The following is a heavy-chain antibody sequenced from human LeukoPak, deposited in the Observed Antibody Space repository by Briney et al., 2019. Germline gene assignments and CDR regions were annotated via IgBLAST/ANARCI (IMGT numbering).Heavy chain of an antibody. J-gene: IGHJ5*02. CDR2: INPNSGGT. Sequence: ASVKVSCKASGYTFTGYYMHWVRQAPGQGPEWMGWINPNSGGTNYAQKFQGRVTMTRDTSISTAYMELSRLRSDDTAVYYCALGVVVTATRLLWFDPWGQGTLVTVSS. CDR3: ALGVVVTATRLLWFDP. CDR1: GYTFTGYY. V-gene: IGHV1-2*02. D-gene: IGHD2-21*02.